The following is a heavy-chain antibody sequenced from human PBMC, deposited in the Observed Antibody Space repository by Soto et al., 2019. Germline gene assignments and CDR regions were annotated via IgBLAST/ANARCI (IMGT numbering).Heavy chain of an antibody. J-gene: IGHJ6*02. D-gene: IGHD1-20*01. V-gene: IGHV1-46*02. CDR2: INPSGDGT. Sequence: ASVKVSCKAFGYTFNAFYMHWVRQAPGQGLEWMGVINPSGDGTSYAQKFQGRVTMTRDTSTSTVYMELSSLRSEDTAVYYCARVALRYDHPAVWGQGTTVTVSS. CDR1: GYTFNAFY. CDR3: ARVALRYDHPAV.